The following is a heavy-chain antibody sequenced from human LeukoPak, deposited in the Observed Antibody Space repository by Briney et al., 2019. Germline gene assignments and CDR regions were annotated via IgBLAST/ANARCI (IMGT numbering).Heavy chain of an antibody. D-gene: IGHD5-24*01. J-gene: IGHJ4*02. CDR1: GFTFSSYA. CDR3: AKDLWGDGSYYFDY. V-gene: IGHV3-23*01. Sequence: PGGSLRLSCAASGFTFSSYAMSWVRQAPGKGLEWVSSNSGSGGSTYYADSVRGRFTISKDNSKNTLYLEMNSLRAEDTAVYYCAKDLWGDGSYYFDYWGQGTLVTVSS. CDR2: NSGSGGST.